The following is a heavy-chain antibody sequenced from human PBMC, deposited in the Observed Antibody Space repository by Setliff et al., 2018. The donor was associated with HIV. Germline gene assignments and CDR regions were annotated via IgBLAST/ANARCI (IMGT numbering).Heavy chain of an antibody. CDR1: GYTFTSYG. J-gene: IGHJ4*02. D-gene: IGHD6-13*01. V-gene: IGHV1-18*01. CDR2: ISAYNGNT. CDR3: AREVLGGSSWYRFYFDY. Sequence: ASVKVSCKASGYTFTSYGISWVRQAPGQGLEWMGWISAYNGNTNYAQKVQGRVTMTTDTSTSTAYMELRSLRSDDTAVYYCAREVLGGSSWYRFYFDYWGRGTLVTVSS.